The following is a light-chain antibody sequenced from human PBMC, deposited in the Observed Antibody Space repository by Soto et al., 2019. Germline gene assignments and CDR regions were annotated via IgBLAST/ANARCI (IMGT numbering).Light chain of an antibody. CDR3: QQSHSYPRS. J-gene: IGKJ2*01. Sequence: DIQMTQSPSSLSASVGDRVTFTCRASETIFTYVNWYQQKPGKAPKLLIYAASTLQTGVPSRVSGSRSGPDFTLTIRTLKPEDFTTYYCQQSHSYPRSFGHGTNLAIK. CDR2: AAS. V-gene: IGKV1-39*01. CDR1: ETIFTY.